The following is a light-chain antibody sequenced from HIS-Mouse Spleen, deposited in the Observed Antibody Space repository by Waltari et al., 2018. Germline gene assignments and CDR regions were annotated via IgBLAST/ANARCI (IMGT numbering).Light chain of an antibody. J-gene: IGLJ2*01. V-gene: IGLV3-10*01. CDR1: ALPKKY. CDR3: YSTDSSGNHRV. Sequence: SYELTQPPSVSVSPGQTARITCSGDALPKKYAYWYQQKSGQAPWLVINENSKRPSGIAERFSGSSEGTMATLTISGAQVEDEADYYCYSTDSSGNHRVFGGGTKLTVL. CDR2: ENS.